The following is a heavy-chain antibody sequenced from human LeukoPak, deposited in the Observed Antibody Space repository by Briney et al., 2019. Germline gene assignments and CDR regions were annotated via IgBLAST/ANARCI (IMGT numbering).Heavy chain of an antibody. D-gene: IGHD5-18*01. CDR1: GVSFSGYY. CDR3: ARKGRQLWLSFDY. Sequence: PSGTLSLTCAVSGVSFSGYYWSWIRQPPGKGLEWIGEINHSGSTTYNPPLKSRVTISLDTSKNHSPPKLISGTAADTAVYYCARKGRQLWLSFDYWGQGTLVTVSS. V-gene: IGHV4-34*01. J-gene: IGHJ4*02. CDR2: INHSGST.